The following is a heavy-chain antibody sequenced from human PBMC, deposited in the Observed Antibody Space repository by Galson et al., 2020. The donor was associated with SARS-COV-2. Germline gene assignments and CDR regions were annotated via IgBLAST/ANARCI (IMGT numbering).Heavy chain of an antibody. Sequence: GGSLRLSCAASGFTSRDHNMIWVRQAPGKGLEWVSSIAGSGAYKYYADSMKGRFTISRDNAKNSVYLELHSLRDEDTAVYYCARDKGSGFQMHWYFDLWGRGTLVSVSS. CDR2: IAGSGAYK. CDR1: GFTSRDHN. J-gene: IGHJ2*01. V-gene: IGHV3-21*01. D-gene: IGHD3-22*01. CDR3: ARDKGSGFQMHWYFDL.